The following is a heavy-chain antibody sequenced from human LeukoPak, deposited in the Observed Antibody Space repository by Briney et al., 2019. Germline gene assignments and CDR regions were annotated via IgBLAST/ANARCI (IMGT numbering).Heavy chain of an antibody. Sequence: PGGSLRLSCAASGFTFSSYSMNWVRQAPGKGLEWVSYISSSSSTIYYADSVKGRFTTSRDNAKNSLYLQMNSLRDEDTAVYYCARDRTYCGGDCFPDAFDIWGQGTMVTVSS. J-gene: IGHJ3*02. CDR1: GFTFSSYS. D-gene: IGHD2-21*02. V-gene: IGHV3-48*02. CDR3: ARDRTYCGGDCFPDAFDI. CDR2: ISSSSSTI.